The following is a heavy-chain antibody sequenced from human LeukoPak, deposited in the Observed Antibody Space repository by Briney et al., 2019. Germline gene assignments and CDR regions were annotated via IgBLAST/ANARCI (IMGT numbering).Heavy chain of an antibody. CDR1: GYTFTSYD. D-gene: IGHD3-22*01. CDR2: MNPNSGNT. CDR3: ARDLRYYDSSGYNHHDAFDI. J-gene: IGHJ3*02. V-gene: IGHV1-8*01. Sequence: ASVKVSCKASGYTFTSYDINWVRQATGQGLEWMGWMNPNSGNTGYAQKFQGRVTMTRNTSISTAYMELSSLRSEDTAVYYCARDLRYYDSSGYNHHDAFDIWGQGTMVTVSS.